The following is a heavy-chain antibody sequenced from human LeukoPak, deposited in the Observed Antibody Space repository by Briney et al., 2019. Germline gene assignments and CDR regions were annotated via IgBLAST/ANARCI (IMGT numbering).Heavy chain of an antibody. CDR3: ARGSYGNGYAIDY. CDR1: GYTFTTYD. Sequence: ASVKVSCKTSGYTFTTYDISWVRQAPGQGLEWMGWISVYNGSTNYAQKLRGRVTMTTDTSTNTAYMEPRSLRSDDTAVYYCARGSYGNGYAIDYWGQGTLVTVSS. J-gene: IGHJ4*02. V-gene: IGHV1-18*01. D-gene: IGHD5-12*01. CDR2: ISVYNGST.